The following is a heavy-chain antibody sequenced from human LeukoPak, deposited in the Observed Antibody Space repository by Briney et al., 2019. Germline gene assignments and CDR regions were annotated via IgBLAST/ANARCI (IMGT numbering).Heavy chain of an antibody. Sequence: PGGSLRLSCAASGFTFSTYGMHWVRQAPGKGLAWVAVIWDDGTNKYYADSVKGRFTISRDNSKNTLYLQMNSLRPEDTAVYYCAKGVVAATNAAYYGMDVWGQGTTVTVSS. CDR3: AKGVVAATNAAYYGMDV. D-gene: IGHD2-15*01. V-gene: IGHV3-30*02. CDR1: GFTFSTYG. J-gene: IGHJ6*02. CDR2: IWDDGTNK.